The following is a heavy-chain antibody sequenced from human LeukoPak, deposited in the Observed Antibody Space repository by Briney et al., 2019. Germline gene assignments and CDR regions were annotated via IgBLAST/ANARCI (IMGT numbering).Heavy chain of an antibody. CDR2: INPNSGGT. CDR1: GYTFTGYY. CDR3: ARDPLRQQLINGMDV. J-gene: IGHJ6*02. V-gene: IGHV1-2*02. D-gene: IGHD6-13*01. Sequence: ASVNVPRKASGYTFTGYYMHWVRQAPGQGREWMGWINPNSGGTNYAQKFQGRVTMPRDTSITTAYMELSRLRSDDTAVYYCARDPLRQQLINGMDVWGQGTTVTVSS.